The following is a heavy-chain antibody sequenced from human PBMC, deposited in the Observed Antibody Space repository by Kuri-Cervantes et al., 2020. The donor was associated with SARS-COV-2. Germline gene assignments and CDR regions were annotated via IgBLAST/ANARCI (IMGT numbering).Heavy chain of an antibody. J-gene: IGHJ4*02. CDR2: ISSSGSTI. CDR3: ATPREVIAVAGAFDY. CDR1: GFTFSSYE. Sequence: GESLKISCAASGFTFSSYEMNWVRQAPGKGLEWVSYISSSGSTIYYAESVKGRFTISRDNAKNSLYLQMNSLRAEDMAVYYCATPREVIAVAGAFDYWGQGTLVTVSS. V-gene: IGHV3-48*03. D-gene: IGHD6-19*01.